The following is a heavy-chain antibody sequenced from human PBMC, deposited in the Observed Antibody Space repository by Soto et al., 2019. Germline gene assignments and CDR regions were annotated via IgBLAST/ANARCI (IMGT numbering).Heavy chain of an antibody. CDR1: GYTFTSYD. J-gene: IGHJ3*02. V-gene: IGHV1-8*01. D-gene: IGHD2-2*01. Sequence: ASVKVSCKASGYTFTSYDINWVRQATGQGLERMGWMNPNSGNTGYAQNFQGRVTMTRNTSISTAYMELSSLRSEDTAVFFCARYCSSTSCKELIDAFDIWGQGTMVTVSS. CDR3: ARYCSSTSCKELIDAFDI. CDR2: MNPNSGNT.